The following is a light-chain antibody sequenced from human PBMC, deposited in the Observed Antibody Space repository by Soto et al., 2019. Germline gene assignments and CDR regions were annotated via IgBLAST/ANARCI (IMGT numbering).Light chain of an antibody. Sequence: EIALTQSPATLSLSPGESATLSCRASQSVSSYLAWYQQKPGQAPRLLINEASIRATGIPARFSGDGSGTEFTLTISSLQSEDFGIYYCQKYNQWPWTFG. J-gene: IGKJ1*01. V-gene: IGKV3-15*01. CDR2: EAS. CDR1: QSVSSY. CDR3: QKYNQWPWT.